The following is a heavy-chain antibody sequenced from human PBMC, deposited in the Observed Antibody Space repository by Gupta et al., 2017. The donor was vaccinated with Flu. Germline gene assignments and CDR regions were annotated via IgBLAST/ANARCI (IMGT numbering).Heavy chain of an antibody. CDR2: IKSKNDGETK. CDR3: SVDSPLLGGGEFDF. Sequence: DVQLVESGGALVQPGGSLLLSCAASGLTFNSAWLMWVRQAPGKGLEWVALIKSKNDGETKTYASAVKGRFFISRDDSRNTLLLQMNNLKTDDAAVYYCSVDSPLLGGGEFDFWGQGTLVAVSS. D-gene: IGHD3-16*01. J-gene: IGHJ4*02. CDR1: GLTFNSAW. V-gene: IGHV3-15*02.